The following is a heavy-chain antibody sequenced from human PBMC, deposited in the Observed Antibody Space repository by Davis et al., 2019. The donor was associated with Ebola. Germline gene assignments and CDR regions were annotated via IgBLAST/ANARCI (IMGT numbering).Heavy chain of an antibody. V-gene: IGHV4-4*02. CDR3: ARDLKVQGVQLRQTYYYYYGMDV. Sequence: PSETLSLTCAVSGGSISSSNWWSWVRQPPGKGLEWIGEIYHSGSTNYNPSLKSRVTISVDKSKNQFSLKLSSVTAADTAVYYCARDLKVQGVQLRQTYYYYYGMDVWGQGTTVTVSS. J-gene: IGHJ6*02. CDR2: IYHSGST. D-gene: IGHD3-10*01. CDR1: GGSISSSNW.